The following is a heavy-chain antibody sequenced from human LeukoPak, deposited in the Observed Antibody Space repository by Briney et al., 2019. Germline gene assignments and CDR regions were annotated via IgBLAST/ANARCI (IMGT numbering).Heavy chain of an antibody. CDR1: GYTFTRYD. CDR2: MNPNSGNT. D-gene: IGHD1-26*01. Sequence: ASVKVSCKASGYTFTRYDINWVRQATGQGLEWMGWMNPNSGNTGYVQKFQGRVTMTRNTSISTAYMELSSLRSEDTAVYYCARGLGELHAFDIWGQGTMVTVSP. V-gene: IGHV1-8*01. CDR3: ARGLGELHAFDI. J-gene: IGHJ3*02.